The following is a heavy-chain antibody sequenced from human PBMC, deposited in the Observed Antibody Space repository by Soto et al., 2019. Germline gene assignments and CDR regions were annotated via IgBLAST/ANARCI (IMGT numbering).Heavy chain of an antibody. CDR3: AKDRAYYYDSSGYPRH. J-gene: IGHJ1*01. CDR1: GYTFTSYY. Sequence: ASVKVSCKASGYTFTSYYMHWVRQAPGQGLEWMGIINPSGGSTSYAQKFQGRVTMTRDTSTSTVYMELSSLRAEDTAVYYCAKDRAYYYDSSGYPRHWGQGTLVTVSS. CDR2: INPSGGST. V-gene: IGHV1-46*01. D-gene: IGHD3-22*01.